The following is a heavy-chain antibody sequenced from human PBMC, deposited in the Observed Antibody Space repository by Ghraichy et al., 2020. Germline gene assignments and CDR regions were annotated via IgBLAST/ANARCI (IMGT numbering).Heavy chain of an antibody. V-gene: IGHV1-69*06. Sequence: SVKVSCKASGGTFSSYAISWVRQAPGQGLEWMGGIIPIFGTANYAQKFQGRVTITADKSTSTAYMELSSLRSEDTAVYYCASTEPGIAAAGTGAFDIWGQGTMVTVSS. D-gene: IGHD6-13*01. J-gene: IGHJ3*02. CDR3: ASTEPGIAAAGTGAFDI. CDR1: GGTFSSYA. CDR2: IIPIFGTA.